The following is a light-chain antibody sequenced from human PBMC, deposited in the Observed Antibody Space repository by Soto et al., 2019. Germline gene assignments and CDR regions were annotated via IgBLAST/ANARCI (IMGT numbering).Light chain of an antibody. CDR1: SCDVGAYDF. CDR3: SSYTSSSTLV. J-gene: IGLJ1*01. V-gene: IGLV2-14*01. CDR2: DVS. Sequence: QSVLTQPASASGSPGQSITISCTGTSCDVGAYDFVSWYQHHPGKAPRLVIDDVSRRPAGVSNRFSGSKSGNTASLTISGLQAEDEADYYCSSYTSSSTLVFGTGTKVTVL.